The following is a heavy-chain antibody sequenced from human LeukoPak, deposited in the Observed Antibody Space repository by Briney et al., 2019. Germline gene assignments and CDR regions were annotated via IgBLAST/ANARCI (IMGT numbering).Heavy chain of an antibody. CDR3: ASLPTVYSRGYLAL. J-gene: IGHJ4*02. CDR2: INHSGST. Sequence: SETLSLTCAVYGGSFSGYYWSWIRQPPGKGLEWIGEINHSGSTNYNPSLKSRVTISVDTSKNQFSLKPSSVTAADTAVYYCASLPTVYSRGYLALWGQGTLVTVSS. CDR1: GGSFSGYY. D-gene: IGHD3-22*01. V-gene: IGHV4-34*01.